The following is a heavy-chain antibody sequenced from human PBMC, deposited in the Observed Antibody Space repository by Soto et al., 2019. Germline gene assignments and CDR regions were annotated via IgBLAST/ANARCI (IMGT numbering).Heavy chain of an antibody. V-gene: IGHV3-53*01. CDR3: ARGLYFYDNSGYLPFDY. D-gene: IGHD3-22*01. Sequence: EVQLVESGGGLIQPGGSLRLSCAASGFTVSGNYMSWVRQAPGKGLEWVALIYSGGNTYYADYVKGRFTISRDNSKNTLYLQMNSRRAEDTAVYYCARGLYFYDNSGYLPFDYWGQGNLVTVSS. CDR1: GFTVSGNY. CDR2: IYSGGNT. J-gene: IGHJ4*02.